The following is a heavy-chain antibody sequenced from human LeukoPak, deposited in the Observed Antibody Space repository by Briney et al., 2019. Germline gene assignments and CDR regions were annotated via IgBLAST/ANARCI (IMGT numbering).Heavy chain of an antibody. V-gene: IGHV4-39*07. CDR2: IYYSGST. J-gene: IGHJ6*03. Sequence: PSETLSLTCTVSSGSISSSSYYWGWIRQPPGKGLEWIGSIYYSGSTYYNPSLKSRVTISVDTSKNQFSLKLSSVTAADTAVYYCARPICGSGSYYGYYYYYMDVWGKGTTVTISS. D-gene: IGHD3-10*01. CDR3: ARPICGSGSYYGYYYYYMDV. CDR1: SGSISSSSYY.